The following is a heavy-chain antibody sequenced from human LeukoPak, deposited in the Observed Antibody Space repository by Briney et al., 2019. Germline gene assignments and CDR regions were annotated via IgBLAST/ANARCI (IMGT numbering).Heavy chain of an antibody. D-gene: IGHD3-10*01. CDR2: IYPDDPDT. Sequence: GESLKISCKGSGYRFPTSWIAWVRQMPGKGFEWMGVIYPDDPDTIYNPSFEGQVTFSVDKSISTAYLQWSSLKASDTAIYYCARGAYGSGSSYNFYGMDVWGQGTPVAVYS. V-gene: IGHV5-51*01. CDR1: GYRFPTSW. J-gene: IGHJ6*02. CDR3: ARGAYGSGSSYNFYGMDV.